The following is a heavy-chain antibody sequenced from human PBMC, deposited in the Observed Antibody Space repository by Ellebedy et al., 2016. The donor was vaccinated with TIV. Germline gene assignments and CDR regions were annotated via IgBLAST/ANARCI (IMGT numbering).Heavy chain of an antibody. Sequence: MPSETLSLTCTVSGGSISRYYWTWIRQPTGQGLEWVGYIYSSGRTDYKHSLKSRRAISVDTSRNQSSLKLSSVTAADPAVYYGSAAYGRGTPAYWGQGTLVTVSS. CDR1: GGSISRYY. J-gene: IGHJ4*02. CDR2: IYSSGRT. CDR3: SAAYGRGTPAY. V-gene: IGHV4-59*01. D-gene: IGHD3-10*01.